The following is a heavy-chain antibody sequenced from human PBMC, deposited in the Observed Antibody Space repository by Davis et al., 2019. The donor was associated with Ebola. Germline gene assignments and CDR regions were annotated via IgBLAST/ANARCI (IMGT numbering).Heavy chain of an antibody. Sequence: PSETLSLTCTVSGGAISSYYWNWIRQPPGKGLEWIGYIHYIGSTNYNPSLKSRVIMSVDTSKNQFSLELSSVTAADTAVYYCARGRQDIVVVPAAIRYSSSWPFDYWGQGTLVTVSS. CDR3: ARGRQDIVVVPAAIRYSSSWPFDY. J-gene: IGHJ4*02. D-gene: IGHD2-2*02. V-gene: IGHV4-59*01. CDR2: IHYIGST. CDR1: GGAISSYY.